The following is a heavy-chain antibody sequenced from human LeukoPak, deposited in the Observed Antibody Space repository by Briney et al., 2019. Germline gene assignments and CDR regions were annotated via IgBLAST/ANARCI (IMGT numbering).Heavy chain of an antibody. CDR3: ARDLVGSSYYFDY. D-gene: IGHD6-6*01. CDR1: GFTFSSYS. V-gene: IGHV3-21*01. CDR2: ISSSSSYI. J-gene: IGHJ4*02. Sequence: PGGSLRLSCAASGFTFSSYSMNWVRQAPGKGLEWVSSISSSSSYIYYADSVKGRFTISRDNAKNSLYLQMNSLRAEDTAVYYCARDLVGSSYYFDYWGQGTLVTVSS.